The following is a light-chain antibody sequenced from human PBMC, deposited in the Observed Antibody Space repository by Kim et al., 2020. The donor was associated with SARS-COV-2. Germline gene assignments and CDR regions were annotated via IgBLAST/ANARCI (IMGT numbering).Light chain of an antibody. J-gene: IGLJ3*02. Sequence: ELTQPPSVSGTPGQRVTISCSGSRSNIGSKDVFWYQQLPGTAPKLLISRDNQRPSGVPDRFSGSKSGTSASLAISELRFEDEADYYCAAWDANLSGRVFGGGTQRTVL. V-gene: IGLV1-47*01. CDR1: RSNIGSKD. CDR3: AAWDANLSGRV. CDR2: RDN.